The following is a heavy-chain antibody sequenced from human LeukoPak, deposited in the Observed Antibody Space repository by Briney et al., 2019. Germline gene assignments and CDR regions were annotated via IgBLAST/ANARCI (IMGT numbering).Heavy chain of an antibody. CDR1: GYSFTSYW. J-gene: IGHJ4*02. V-gene: IGHV5-51*01. CDR2: IYPGDSDDT. Sequence: GQSLNISCKGSGYSFTSYWIGWVRGMPGKGLDWMGIIYPGDSDDTTYSPSFQGQVTFSADKSISTAYLRWSSLQASDTAIYYCARLLGPNRALDYWGQGTLVTVSS. CDR3: ARLLGPNRALDY.